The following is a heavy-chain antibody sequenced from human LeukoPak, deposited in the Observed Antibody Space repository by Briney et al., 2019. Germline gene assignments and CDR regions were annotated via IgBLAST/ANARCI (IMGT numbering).Heavy chain of an antibody. CDR1: GYTFTSYG. D-gene: IGHD3-22*01. J-gene: IGHJ4*02. Sequence: ASVKVSCKASGYTFTSYGISWVRQAPGQGLEWMGWISAYNGNTNYTQKLQGRVTMTTDTSTSTAYMELRSLRSDDTAVYYCARNNYDSSGYPQFDYWGQGTLVTVSS. V-gene: IGHV1-18*01. CDR3: ARNNYDSSGYPQFDY. CDR2: ISAYNGNT.